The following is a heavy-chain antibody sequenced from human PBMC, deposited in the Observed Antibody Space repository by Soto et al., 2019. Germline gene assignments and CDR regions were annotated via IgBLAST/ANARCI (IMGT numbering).Heavy chain of an antibody. V-gene: IGHV5-51*01. CDR1: GYTFTSHW. D-gene: IGHD1-26*01. J-gene: IGHJ3*02. CDR2: IYPGDSDT. Sequence: PGESLKISCKGSGYTFTSHWIGRVRQMPGKGLEWMGIIYPGDSDTRYSPSLQGQVTISVDKSISTAYLQWSGLKASDTAIYYCASPASGSYLDAFDIWGQGTMVTVSS. CDR3: ASPASGSYLDAFDI.